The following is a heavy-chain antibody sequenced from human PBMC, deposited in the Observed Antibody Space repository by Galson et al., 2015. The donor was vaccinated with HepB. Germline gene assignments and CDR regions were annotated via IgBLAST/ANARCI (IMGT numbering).Heavy chain of an antibody. CDR1: GFSFSNYP. CDR3: AKRSTSGLYYFDN. CDR2: FGSYGAT. V-gene: IGHV3-23*01. D-gene: IGHD3-10*01. Sequence: SLRLSCAASGFSFSNYPMSWVRQAPGKGLEWVSTFGSYGATYYIDSVKGRFTISRDNSKNTLYLQMNSLRAEDTAVYYCAKRSTSGLYYFDNWGQGTLVTVSS. J-gene: IGHJ4*02.